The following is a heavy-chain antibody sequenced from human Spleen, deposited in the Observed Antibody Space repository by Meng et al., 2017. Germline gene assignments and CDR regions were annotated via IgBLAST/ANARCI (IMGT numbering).Heavy chain of an antibody. V-gene: IGHV4-61*02. J-gene: IGHJ6*02. CDR3: ARDLGLYGMDV. D-gene: IGHD7-27*01. Sequence: SETLSLTCTVSGGSISSGTSSWGWIRQPAGKGLEWIGRIYTIGNTNYNPSLESRLTISVDTSKTQFSLKLSSVTAADTAVYYCARDLGLYGMDVWGHGTTVTVSS. CDR1: GGSISSGTSS. CDR2: IYTIGNT.